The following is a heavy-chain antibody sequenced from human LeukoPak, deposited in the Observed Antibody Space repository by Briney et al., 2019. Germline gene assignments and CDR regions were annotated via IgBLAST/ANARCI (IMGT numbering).Heavy chain of an antibody. Sequence: ASVKVSCKASGYTFTSYYMHWVRQAPGQGLEWMGIINPSGGSTSYAQKFQGRVTMTRDTSTSTVYMELSSLRSEDTAVYYCARAGYSDYGDYGFDYWGQGTLVTVSS. CDR1: GYTFTSYY. J-gene: IGHJ4*02. D-gene: IGHD4-17*01. V-gene: IGHV1-46*01. CDR3: ARAGYSDYGDYGFDY. CDR2: INPSGGST.